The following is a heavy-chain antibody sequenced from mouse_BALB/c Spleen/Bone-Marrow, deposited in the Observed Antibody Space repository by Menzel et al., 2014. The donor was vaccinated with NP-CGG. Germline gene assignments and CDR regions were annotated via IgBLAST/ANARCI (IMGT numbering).Heavy chain of an antibody. D-gene: IGHD1-2*01. CDR2: IDPANGNT. CDR1: GFNIKDTY. J-gene: IGHJ1*01. Sequence: LVESGAELVKPGASVKLSCTASGFNIKDTYMHWVKQRPEQGLEWIGRIDPANGNTKYDPKFQDKATITADTSSNTAYLQLSSLTSEDTAVYYCARREFITGIWYFDVWGAGTTVTVSS. V-gene: IGHV14-3*02. CDR3: ARREFITGIWYFDV.